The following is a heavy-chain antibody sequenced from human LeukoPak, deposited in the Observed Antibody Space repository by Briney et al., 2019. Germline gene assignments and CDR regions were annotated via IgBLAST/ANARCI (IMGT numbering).Heavy chain of an antibody. CDR1: GGCLSDYY. J-gene: IGHJ3*02. CDR2: IYTSGST. D-gene: IGHD3-3*01. V-gene: IGHV4-4*09. CDR3: ARYPPNDFWIGYGSFDI. Sequence: PSETLSLTCNVSGGCLSDYYWAWIRQAPGKGLEWIGYIYTSGSTTYNPSLNSRVTISIDTSKSHFSLSLSSVTAADTAVYYGARYPPNDFWIGYGSFDIWGQGTIVTVSS.